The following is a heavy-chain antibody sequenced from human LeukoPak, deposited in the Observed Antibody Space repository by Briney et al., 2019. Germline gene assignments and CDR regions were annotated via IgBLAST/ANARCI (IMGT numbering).Heavy chain of an antibody. Sequence: GASVKVSCKASGGTFSSYAISWVRQAPGQGLEWMGRIIPILGIANHAQKFQGRVTITADKSTSTAYMELSSLRSEDTAVYYCARDDIAAAGTSFDYWGQGTLVTVSS. V-gene: IGHV1-69*04. J-gene: IGHJ4*02. CDR3: ARDDIAAAGTSFDY. CDR2: IIPILGIA. CDR1: GGTFSSYA. D-gene: IGHD6-13*01.